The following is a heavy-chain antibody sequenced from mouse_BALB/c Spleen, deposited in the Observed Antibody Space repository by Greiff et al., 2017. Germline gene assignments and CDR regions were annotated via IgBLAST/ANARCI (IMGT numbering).Heavy chain of an antibody. D-gene: IGHD2-3*01. CDR3: TRDLGDGYYGAY. V-gene: IGHV5-6-4*01. J-gene: IGHJ3*01. CDR2: ISSGGSYT. Sequence: EVQLVESGGGLVKPGGSLKLSCAASGFTFSSYTMSWVRQTPEKRLEWVATISSGGSYTYYPDSVKGRFTISRDNAKNTLYLQMSSLKSEDTAMYYCTRDLGDGYYGAYWGQGTLVTVSA. CDR1: GFTFSSYT.